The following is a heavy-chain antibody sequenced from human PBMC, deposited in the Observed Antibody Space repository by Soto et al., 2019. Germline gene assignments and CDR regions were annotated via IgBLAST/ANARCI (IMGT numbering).Heavy chain of an antibody. CDR1: GFSLTTSGVS. V-gene: IGHV2-5*02. CDR2: IYWDNDI. J-gene: IGHJ5*02. Sequence: QITLKESGPTLVKPTETLTLTCTFSGFSLTTSGVSVGWIRQPPGKALEWLALIYWDNDIRYSPFLKSRLTIAKDTSKHQVVLTMTNMDPVDTATYYCAHAYTGSSWFQNWFDPWGQGTLVTVSS. CDR3: AHAYTGSSWFQNWFDP. D-gene: IGHD6-13*01.